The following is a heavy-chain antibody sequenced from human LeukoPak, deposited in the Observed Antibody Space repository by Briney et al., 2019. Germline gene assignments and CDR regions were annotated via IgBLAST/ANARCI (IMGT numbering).Heavy chain of an antibody. CDR2: IYYSGST. V-gene: IGHV4-39*01. CDR3: ARHKGGTWIQLWSGYFDY. Sequence: PSETLSLTCTVSGGSISSSSYYWGWIRQPPGMGLEWIGSIYYSGSTYYNPSLKSRVTISVDTSKNQFSLKLSSVTAADTAVYYCARHKGGTWIQLWSGYFDYWGQGTLVTVSS. D-gene: IGHD5-18*01. J-gene: IGHJ4*02. CDR1: GGSISSSSYY.